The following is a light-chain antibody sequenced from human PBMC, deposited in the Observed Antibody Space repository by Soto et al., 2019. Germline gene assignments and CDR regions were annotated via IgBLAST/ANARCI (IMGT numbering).Light chain of an antibody. J-gene: IGKJ1*01. V-gene: IGKV1-39*01. CDR3: QQSYSTLGT. CDR1: QSISSY. Sequence: DIQMTQSPSSLSASVGDRVTITCRASQSISSYLNWYQQKPGKAPKLLIYAASSLQSGVPSRFSGSGSWTEFTLTISSRQPEDFATYYCQQSYSTLGTFGQGTKVEIK. CDR2: AAS.